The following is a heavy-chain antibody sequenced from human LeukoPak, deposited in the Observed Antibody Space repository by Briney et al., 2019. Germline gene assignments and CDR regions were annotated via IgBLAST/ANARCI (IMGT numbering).Heavy chain of an antibody. CDR2: ISSSSSPT. V-gene: IGHV3-48*04. CDR3: ARGLQQQQQYYFDY. J-gene: IGHJ4*02. CDR1: GFTFSTYS. D-gene: IGHD6-13*01. Sequence: GGSLRLSCAASGFTFSTYSMNWVRQAPGKGLEWVSYISSSSSPTYYADSVKGRFTISRDNAKNSLYLQMNSLRAEDTAVYYCARGLQQQQQYYFDYWGQGTLVTVSS.